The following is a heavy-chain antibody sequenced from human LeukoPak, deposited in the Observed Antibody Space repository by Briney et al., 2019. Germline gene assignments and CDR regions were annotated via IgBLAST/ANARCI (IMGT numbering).Heavy chain of an antibody. D-gene: IGHD6-13*01. J-gene: IGHJ3*02. Sequence: ASVKVSCKASGYTFTSYGISWVRQAPGQGLEWMGWISAYNGNTNYAQKLQGRVTMTTDTSTSTAYMELRSLRSDDTAVYYCARAQAAGSVGGAFDIWGQGTMVTVSS. CDR3: ARAQAAGSVGGAFDI. V-gene: IGHV1-18*01. CDR1: GYTFTSYG. CDR2: ISAYNGNT.